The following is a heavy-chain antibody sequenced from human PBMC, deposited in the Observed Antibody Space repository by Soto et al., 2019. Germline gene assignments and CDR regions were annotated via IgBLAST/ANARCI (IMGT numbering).Heavy chain of an antibody. Sequence: EVQLLESGGGLVQPGGSLRLSCAASGFTFRSYAMSRVRQAPGKGLEWVSAISGRGGSTYYADSVKGRFTIARDNSKNTLYLQMNSLRAEDTAVYYCAKNPTGRRNNWFDPWGQGTLVTVSS. V-gene: IGHV3-23*01. CDR1: GFTFRSYA. J-gene: IGHJ5*02. D-gene: IGHD6-6*01. CDR3: AKNPTGRRNNWFDP. CDR2: ISGRGGST.